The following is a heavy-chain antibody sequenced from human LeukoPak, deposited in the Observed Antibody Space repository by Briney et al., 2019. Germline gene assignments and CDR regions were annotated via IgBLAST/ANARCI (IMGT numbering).Heavy chain of an antibody. CDR1: GFTFSSYS. J-gene: IGHJ4*02. CDR3: AYYYDSSGFLADY. V-gene: IGHV3-21*01. D-gene: IGHD3-22*01. Sequence: PGGSLRLSCAASGFTFSSYSMNWVRQAPGKGLEWVSSISGSSSYIYYADSVKGRFTISRDNAKNSLYLQMNSLRAEDTAVYYCAYYYDSSGFLADYWGQGTLVTVSS. CDR2: ISGSSSYI.